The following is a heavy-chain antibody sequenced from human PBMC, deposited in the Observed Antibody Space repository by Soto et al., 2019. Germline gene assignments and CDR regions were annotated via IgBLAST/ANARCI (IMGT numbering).Heavy chain of an antibody. V-gene: IGHV3-23*01. D-gene: IGHD6-13*01. CDR1: GFTFRTYA. CDR3: AKQVASGTALYDY. CDR2: ISGSGGTT. Sequence: EVQLLESGGDLVQPGGSLRLSCAASGFTFRTYAMGWARQAPGKGLEWGSVISGSGGTTYYADSVKGRFTISRDNSKNTLYLQMVSVRDEDTAVYYCAKQVASGTALYDYWGQGSLVTVSS. J-gene: IGHJ4*02.